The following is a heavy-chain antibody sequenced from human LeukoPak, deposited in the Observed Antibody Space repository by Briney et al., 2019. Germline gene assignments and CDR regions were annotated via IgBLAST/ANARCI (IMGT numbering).Heavy chain of an antibody. V-gene: IGHV3-21*01. CDR1: GFTFSSYS. CDR3: ARDVGATRRFFDY. CDR2: ISSGSGYI. D-gene: IGHD1-26*01. J-gene: IGHJ4*02. Sequence: GGSLRLSCAASGFTFSSYSMNSVRQAPGKGLEWVSSISSGSGYIYYADSVKGRFTISRDNAKNSLYLQMNSLRAEDTAVYYCARDVGATRRFFDYWGQGTLVTVSS.